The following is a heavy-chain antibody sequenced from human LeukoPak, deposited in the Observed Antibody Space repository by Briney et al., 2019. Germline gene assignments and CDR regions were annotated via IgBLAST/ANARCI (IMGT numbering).Heavy chain of an antibody. J-gene: IGHJ6*02. V-gene: IGHV5-51*01. CDR1: GYSFTSYW. CDR3: ARNVGPGRSYYYGIDV. Sequence: GASLKISCKGSGYSFTSYWVGWVRQIPGKGLEWMGIIYPGDSDTRYSPSFQRQVTISADKSISTAYLQWSSLKASDTAMYYCARNVGPGRSYYYGIDVWGQGTTVTVSS. CDR2: IYPGDSDT. D-gene: IGHD1-1*01.